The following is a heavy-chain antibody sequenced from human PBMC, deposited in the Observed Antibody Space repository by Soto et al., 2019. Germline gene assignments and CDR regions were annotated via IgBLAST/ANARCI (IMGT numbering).Heavy chain of an antibody. CDR2: VYYTGST. V-gene: IGHV4-59*01. J-gene: IGHJ4*02. CDR3: ARGRTVRTYADESSGYFYFFDY. CDR1: GDSISTFY. Sequence: SETLSLTCTVSGDSISTFYWGWMRQSPGKELEWIGYVYYTGSTNYNPSLKSRVTISVDRSKNQFSLKLTSANAADTAVYYCARGRTVRTYADESSGYFYFFDYWRQGTQVTLSS. D-gene: IGHD3-22*01.